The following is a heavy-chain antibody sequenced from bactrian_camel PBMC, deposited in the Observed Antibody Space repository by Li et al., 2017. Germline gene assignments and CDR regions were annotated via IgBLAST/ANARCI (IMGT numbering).Heavy chain of an antibody. Sequence: HVQLVESGGGLVQPGGSLRLSCAASGFTFSTYAMTWVRQAPGKGLEWVSGIYADRGNTAYAESVKGRFTISRDSANTVYLQMNSLESEDTALYYCTTGYGGTWWFDFGYWDQGTQVTVS. CDR1: GFTFSTYA. CDR2: IYADRGNT. CDR3: TTGYGGTWWFDFGY. D-gene: IGHD6*01. J-gene: IGHJ6*01. V-gene: IGHV3-2*01.